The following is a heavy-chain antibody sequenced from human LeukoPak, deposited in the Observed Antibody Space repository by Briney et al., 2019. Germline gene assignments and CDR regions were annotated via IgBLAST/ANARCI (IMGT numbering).Heavy chain of an antibody. CDR1: GYTFTSYG. CDR2: ISAYNGNT. Sequence: ASVKVSCKASGYTFTSYGISWVRQAPGQGLEWMGWISAYNGNTNYAQKLQGRVTMTTDTSTSTAYMELRSLRSDDTAVYYCARDDPPPQHIAVVPAAHYGMDVWGKGTTVTVSS. D-gene: IGHD2-2*01. V-gene: IGHV1-18*04. CDR3: ARDDPPPQHIAVVPAAHYGMDV. J-gene: IGHJ6*04.